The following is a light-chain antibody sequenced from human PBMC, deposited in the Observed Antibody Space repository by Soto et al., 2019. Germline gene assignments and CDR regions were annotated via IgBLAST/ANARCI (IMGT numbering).Light chain of an antibody. CDR1: QSVSSSY. Sequence: EIVLTQSPGTLSLSQGERATLSCRASQSVSSSYLAWYQQKPGQAPRLLIYGASSRATGIPDSFSGSGSGTDFTLTISRLEPEDFAVYYCQQYDSSPPITFGQGTRLEIK. J-gene: IGKJ5*01. CDR3: QQYDSSPPIT. CDR2: GAS. V-gene: IGKV3-20*01.